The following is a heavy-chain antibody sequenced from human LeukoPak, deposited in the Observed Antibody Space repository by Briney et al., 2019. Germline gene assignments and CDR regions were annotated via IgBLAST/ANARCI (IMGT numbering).Heavy chain of an antibody. CDR3: ARERVIAAAGDGFDS. Sequence: GGSLRLSCAASGFTFSSYDMNWVRQAPGKGLEWVSYISTISSTKYYADSVKGRFTISRDNAKNSLYLQMNGLRDEDTALYYCARERVIAAAGDGFDSWGQGTLVTVSS. J-gene: IGHJ4*02. CDR2: ISTISSTK. CDR1: GFTFSSYD. D-gene: IGHD2-21*01. V-gene: IGHV3-48*02.